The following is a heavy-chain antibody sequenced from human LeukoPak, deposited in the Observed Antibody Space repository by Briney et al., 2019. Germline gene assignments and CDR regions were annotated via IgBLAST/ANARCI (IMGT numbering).Heavy chain of an antibody. CDR2: ISSSSYI. CDR3: AKGSYYDSSGYYYFDY. D-gene: IGHD3-22*01. J-gene: IGHJ4*02. V-gene: IGHV3-21*04. Sequence: GGSLRLSCAASGFTFNTYGMNWARQAPGKGLEWVSFISSSSYIYYADSVKGRFTISRDNSKNTLYLQANSLRADDTAVYYCAKGSYYDSSGYYYFDYWGQGTLVTVSS. CDR1: GFTFNTYG.